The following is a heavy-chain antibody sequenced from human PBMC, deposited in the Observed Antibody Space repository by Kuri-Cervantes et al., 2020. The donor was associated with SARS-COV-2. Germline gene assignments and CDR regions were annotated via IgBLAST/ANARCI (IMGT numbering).Heavy chain of an antibody. CDR1: GGSISSGGYS. CDR3: ARVPPIAAAGILVTIDYYYYGMDV. J-gene: IGHJ6*02. V-gene: IGHV4-30-2*01. CDR2: IYHSGST. Sequence: SETLSLTCAVSGGSISSGGYSWSWIRQPPGKGPEWIGYIYHSGSTYYNPSLKSRVTISVDRSKNQFSLKLSSVTAADTAVYYCARVPPIAAAGILVTIDYYYYGMDVWGQGTTVTVSS. D-gene: IGHD6-13*01.